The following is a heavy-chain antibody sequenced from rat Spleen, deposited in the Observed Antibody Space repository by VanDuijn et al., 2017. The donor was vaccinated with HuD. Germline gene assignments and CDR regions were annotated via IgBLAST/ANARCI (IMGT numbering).Heavy chain of an antibody. J-gene: IGHJ2*01. CDR2: ISSGGST. Sequence: QVQLKESGPGLVQPSQTLSLTCTVSGFSLTSYHMTWVRQPPGKGLEWIAAISSGGSTYYNSVLKSRLSISRDTSKSQVYLRMNSLQTEDTATYYCARADIGAIYTDGIWGQGVMVTVSS. CDR3: ARADIGAIYTDGI. D-gene: IGHD1-2*01. V-gene: IGHV2-6*01. CDR1: GFSLTSYH.